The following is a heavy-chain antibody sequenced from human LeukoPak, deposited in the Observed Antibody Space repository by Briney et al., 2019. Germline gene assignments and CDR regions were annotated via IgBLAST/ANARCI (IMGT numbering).Heavy chain of an antibody. D-gene: IGHD6-13*01. CDR2: INPNNGGT. CDR1: GYTFTGYY. Sequence: ASVNVSCKTSGYTFTGYYIHWVRQAPRQGLEWMGWINPNNGGTNYAQQFQGRVTMTRDTSISTAYMELNRLTSDDTAVYYCAAAPGAAGGGCWGQGTLVTVSS. J-gene: IGHJ4*02. V-gene: IGHV1-2*02. CDR3: AAAPGAAGGGC.